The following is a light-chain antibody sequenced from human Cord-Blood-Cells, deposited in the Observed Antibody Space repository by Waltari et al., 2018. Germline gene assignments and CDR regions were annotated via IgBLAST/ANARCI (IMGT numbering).Light chain of an antibody. CDR3: QQYNNWPHRT. CDR1: QSVSSN. V-gene: IGKV3-15*01. CDR2: GAS. J-gene: IGKJ1*01. Sequence: EIVMTQSPATLSVSPGERVTLSCRASQSVSSNLAWYQQKPGQAPRLLIYGASTRATGIPARFSGSGSGTEFTLTISSLQSEEFAVYYCQQYNNWPHRTFGQGTKVEIK.